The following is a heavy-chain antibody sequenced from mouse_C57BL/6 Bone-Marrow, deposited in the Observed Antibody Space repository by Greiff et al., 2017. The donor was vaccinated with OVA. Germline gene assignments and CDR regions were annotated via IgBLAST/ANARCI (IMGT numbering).Heavy chain of an antibody. CDR1: GYTFTSYW. Sequence: VQLQQPGTALVQPGASVTLSCQASGYTFTSYWMPWVKQRPGQGLEWIGNINPSTGGTNYNEKFKSKSTLTVDKSSSTAYMQLSSLTSEDSAVYYCARDYGSKFAYWGQGTLVTVSA. D-gene: IGHD1-1*01. J-gene: IGHJ3*01. CDR2: INPSTGGT. CDR3: ARDYGSKFAY. V-gene: IGHV1-53*01.